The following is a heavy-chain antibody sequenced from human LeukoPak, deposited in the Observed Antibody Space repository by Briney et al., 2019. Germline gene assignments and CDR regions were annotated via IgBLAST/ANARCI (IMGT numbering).Heavy chain of an antibody. CDR3: AKVDGIVGATPAFDI. J-gene: IGHJ3*02. V-gene: IGHV3-23*01. CDR1: GFNFGSDA. CDR2: ISGSGGST. D-gene: IGHD1-26*01. Sequence: GGSLRLSCTASGFNFGSDAMSWVRQAPGKGLEWVSAISGSGGSTYYADSVKGRFTISRDNSKNTLYLQMNSLRAEDTAVYYCAKVDGIVGATPAFDIWGQGTMVTVSS.